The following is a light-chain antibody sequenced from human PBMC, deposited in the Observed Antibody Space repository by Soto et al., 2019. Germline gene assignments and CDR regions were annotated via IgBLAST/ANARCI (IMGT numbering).Light chain of an antibody. J-gene: IGLJ1*01. CDR1: GSDVGAYNY. V-gene: IGLV2-14*01. Sequence: QSVLTQPASVSGSPGQSITISCSGTGSDVGAYNYVSWYQQHPAKAPKLMIYDVSNRPSGVSDRFSGSKSGNTAFLTISGLQAEDEADYYCYSYTSSSTDVFGSGTKVTVL. CDR2: DVS. CDR3: YSYTSSSTDV.